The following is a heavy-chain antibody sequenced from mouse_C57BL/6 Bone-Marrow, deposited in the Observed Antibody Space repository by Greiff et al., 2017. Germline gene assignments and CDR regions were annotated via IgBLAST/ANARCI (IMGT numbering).Heavy chain of an antibody. J-gene: IGHJ2*01. D-gene: IGHD2-3*01. CDR2: IYPRSGNT. CDR3: ARSGYDGLYYFDY. CDR1: GYTFTSYG. V-gene: IGHV1-81*01. Sequence: QVQLKQSGAELARPGASVKLSCKASGYTFTSYGISWVKQRTGQGLEWIGEIYPRSGNTYYNEKFKGKATLTADKSSSTAYMELRSLTSEDSAVYFCARSGYDGLYYFDYWGQGTTLTVSS.